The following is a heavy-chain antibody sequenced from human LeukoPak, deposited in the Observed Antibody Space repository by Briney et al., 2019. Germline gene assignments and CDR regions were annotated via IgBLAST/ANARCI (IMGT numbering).Heavy chain of an antibody. CDR1: GFTFSSYS. D-gene: IGHD1-26*01. CDR2: ISSSSSYI. J-gene: IGHJ4*02. Sequence: GGSLRLSCAASGFTFSSYSMNWVRQAPGKGLEWVSSISSSSSYIYYADSVKGRFTISRDNAKNSLYLQMNSLRAEDTAVYYCARDSPPNSGSYWGDFDYWGQGTLVTVSS. V-gene: IGHV3-21*01. CDR3: ARDSPPNSGSYWGDFDY.